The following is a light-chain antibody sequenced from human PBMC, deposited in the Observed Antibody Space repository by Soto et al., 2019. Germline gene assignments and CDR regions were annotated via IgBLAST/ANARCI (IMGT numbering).Light chain of an antibody. CDR2: AAS. CDR1: QSISSY. J-gene: IGKJ1*01. CDR3: QQSYSTPWT. V-gene: IGKV1-39*01. Sequence: DFQMTQSPSSLSASVGDRVTITCRASQSISSYLNWYQQKPGKAPTLLIYAASSLQSGVPSRFSGSGAGTDFTRTISSLQPEDFETDYCQQSYSTPWTFGQGTKVDIK.